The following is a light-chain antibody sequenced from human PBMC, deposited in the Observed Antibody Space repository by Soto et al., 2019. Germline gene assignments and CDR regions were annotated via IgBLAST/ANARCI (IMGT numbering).Light chain of an antibody. J-gene: IGKJ4*01. CDR1: QSVGSY. V-gene: IGKV3-11*01. CDR3: QQRTDWPLT. CDR2: DAS. Sequence: ETVLTQSPATLSLSPGQRVTLSGSASQSVGSYLAWYQQKPGQAPRLLIYDASNRATGIPARFRGSGSGTDFTLTITSLEPEDFAVYFCQQRTDWPLTFGVGTTLDI.